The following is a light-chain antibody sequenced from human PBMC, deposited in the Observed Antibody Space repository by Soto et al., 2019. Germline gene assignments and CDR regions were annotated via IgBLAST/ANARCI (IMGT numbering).Light chain of an antibody. V-gene: IGKV3-20*01. CDR3: QHYGSSPRT. J-gene: IGKJ1*01. Sequence: PGERATLSCRASQSVSSSYLAWYQQKPGQAPRHLIYGASSRATGIPDRFSGSESGADFTITISRLEPEDSAVYYCQHYGSSPRTFGQGTKVEI. CDR2: GAS. CDR1: QSVSSSY.